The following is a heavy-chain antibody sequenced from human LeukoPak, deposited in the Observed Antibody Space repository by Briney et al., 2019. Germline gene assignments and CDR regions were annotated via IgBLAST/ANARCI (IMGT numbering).Heavy chain of an antibody. CDR1: GGSISSYY. CDR2: IYYSGST. Sequence: NPSETLSLTCTVSGGSISSYYWSWIRQPPGKGLEWIGYIYYSGSTNYNPSLKSRVTISVDTSKNQFSLKLSSVTAADTAVYYCARAPDYGGNRVGSDAFDIWGQGTMVTVSS. D-gene: IGHD4-23*01. J-gene: IGHJ3*02. CDR3: ARAPDYGGNRVGSDAFDI. V-gene: IGHV4-59*01.